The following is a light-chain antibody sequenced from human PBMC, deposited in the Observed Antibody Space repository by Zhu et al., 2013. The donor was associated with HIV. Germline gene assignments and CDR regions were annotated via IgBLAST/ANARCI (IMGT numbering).Light chain of an antibody. V-gene: IGKV1-39*01. CDR1: QSISSY. CDR2: AAS. CDR3: QQSYSTLIT. J-gene: IGKJ5*01. Sequence: DIQMTQSPSSLSASVGDRVTITCRASQSISSYLNWYQQKPGKAPKVLIYAASSLQSGVPSRFSGSGSGTDFTLTISSLQPGDFATYYCQQSYSTLITFGQGTRLEIK.